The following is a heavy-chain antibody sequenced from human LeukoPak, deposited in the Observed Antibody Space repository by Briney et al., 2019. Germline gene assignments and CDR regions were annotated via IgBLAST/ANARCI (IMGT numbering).Heavy chain of an antibody. J-gene: IGHJ4*02. CDR1: GGTFSSYA. D-gene: IGHD3-22*01. Sequence: SVKVSCKASGGTFSSYAISWVRQAPGQGLEWMGRIIPILGIANYAQKFRGRVTITADKSTSTAYMELSSLRSEDTAVYYCARSSGSGDSSGYYGIDYWGQGTLVTVSS. CDR3: ARSSGSGDSSGYYGIDY. CDR2: IIPILGIA. V-gene: IGHV1-69*04.